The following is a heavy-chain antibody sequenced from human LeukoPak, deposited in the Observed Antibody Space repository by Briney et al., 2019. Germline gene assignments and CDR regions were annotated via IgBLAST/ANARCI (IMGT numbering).Heavy chain of an antibody. CDR1: GYTFTNYD. D-gene: IGHD3-10*01. CDR3: ARVPRRGDQFDP. J-gene: IGHJ5*02. CDR2: MNPQSGDT. V-gene: IGHV1-8*01. Sequence: ASVTVSCTASGYTFTNYDINWVRQATGHGLEWMGWMNPQSGDTDYAQKFQGRVTMTRSPSISTAYMELTRLTYEDTAVYYCARVPRRGDQFDPWGQGTLVTVSS.